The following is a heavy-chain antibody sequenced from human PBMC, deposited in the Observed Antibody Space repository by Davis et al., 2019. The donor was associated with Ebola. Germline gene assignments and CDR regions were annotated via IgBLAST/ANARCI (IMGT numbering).Heavy chain of an antibody. Sequence: GESLKISCAASGFTFSTYATSWIRQAPGKGLEWVSSISGAGSATYYGDSVKGRFTISRDSSKTTLYLHMLSLRADDTATYYCAKWRERGVYDFWSGDVDYWGQGTLVTVSS. CDR1: GFTFSTYA. J-gene: IGHJ4*02. V-gene: IGHV3-23*01. CDR2: ISGAGSAT. CDR3: AKWRERGVYDFWSGDVDY. D-gene: IGHD3-3*01.